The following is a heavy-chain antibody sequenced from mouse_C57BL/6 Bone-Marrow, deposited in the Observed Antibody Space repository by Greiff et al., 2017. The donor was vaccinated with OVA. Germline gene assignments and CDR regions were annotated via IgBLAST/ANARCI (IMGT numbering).Heavy chain of an antibody. Sequence: VQLQQPGAELVKPGASVKLSCKASGYTFTSYWMQWVKQRPGQGLEWIGEIDPSDSYTNYNQKFKGKATLTVDTSSSTAYMQLSSLTSEDSAVDYCARNDYDWYWYFDVWGTGTTVTVSS. V-gene: IGHV1-50*01. CDR1: GYTFTSYW. J-gene: IGHJ1*03. CDR3: ARNDYDWYWYFDV. D-gene: IGHD2-4*01. CDR2: IDPSDSYT.